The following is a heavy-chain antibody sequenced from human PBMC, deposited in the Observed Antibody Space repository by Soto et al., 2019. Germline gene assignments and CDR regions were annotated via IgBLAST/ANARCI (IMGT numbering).Heavy chain of an antibody. CDR1: GVTFSSYA. V-gene: IGHV3-23*01. D-gene: IGHD4-4*01. Sequence: PGGSLRLSCAAPGVTFSSYAISWVRQAPGKGLEWVSAISGSGGSTYYADSVKGRFTISRDNSKNTLYLQMNSLRAEDTAVYYCANFWTTVTTFSYYYYGMDVWGQGTTVTVSS. J-gene: IGHJ6*02. CDR3: ANFWTTVTTFSYYYYGMDV. CDR2: ISGSGGST.